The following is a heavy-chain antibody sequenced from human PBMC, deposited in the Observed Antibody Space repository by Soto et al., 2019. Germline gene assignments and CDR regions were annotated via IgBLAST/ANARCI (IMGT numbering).Heavy chain of an antibody. Sequence: TSETLSLTCAVYGGSFSGYYWSWIRQPPGKGLEWIGEINHSGSTNYNPSLKSRVTISVDTSKNQFSLKLSSVTAADTAVYFCVRSSIEPRIFMYPFDYWGLGTLVTVSS. V-gene: IGHV4-34*01. CDR1: GGSFSGYY. D-gene: IGHD6-6*01. CDR3: VRSSIEPRIFMYPFDY. J-gene: IGHJ4*02. CDR2: INHSGST.